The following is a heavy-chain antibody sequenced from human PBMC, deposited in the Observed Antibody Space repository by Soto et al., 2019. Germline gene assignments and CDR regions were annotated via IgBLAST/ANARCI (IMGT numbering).Heavy chain of an antibody. CDR1: GLTVSSNY. Sequence: GGSLRLSCAVSGLTVSSNYMSWVRQAPGKGLEWVSIIYSAGSTYYADSVKGRFTISRDNSKNTLSLQMNSLRAEDTAVYYCARDPMGYLGYFDYWGQGTLVTAPQ. V-gene: IGHV3-53*05. D-gene: IGHD5-18*01. J-gene: IGHJ4*02. CDR2: IYSAGST. CDR3: ARDPMGYLGYFDY.